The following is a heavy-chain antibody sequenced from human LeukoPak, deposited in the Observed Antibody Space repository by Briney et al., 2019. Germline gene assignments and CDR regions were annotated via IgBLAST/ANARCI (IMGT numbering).Heavy chain of an antibody. J-gene: IGHJ4*02. CDR3: EKQGLRGTALYDY. Sequence: GGSLRLSCAASGFTLSTYAMSWVRQAPGKGLEWVSAISGDGGNIYYADSVKGRFTISRDNSKNTLYLQMNSLRADDTAVYFCEKQGLRGTALYDYWGQGTLVTVSS. CDR1: GFTLSTYA. D-gene: IGHD1-26*01. V-gene: IGHV3-23*01. CDR2: ISGDGGNI.